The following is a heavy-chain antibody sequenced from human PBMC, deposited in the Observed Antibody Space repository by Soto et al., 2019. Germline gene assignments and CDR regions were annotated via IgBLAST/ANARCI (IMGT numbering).Heavy chain of an antibody. CDR2: ISGYDGRT. J-gene: IGHJ6*02. Sequence: QVHLVQSGAEVKKPGASVKVSCKTSGYTFTSYGISLVRHAPGQGLEWLGWISGYDGRTNLAQKVQDRVTMTTDTSTSTVYMELRSLRSDDTAVYYCAREGDVPYYYYGMDVWGQGTTVTVSS. CDR1: GYTFTSYG. D-gene: IGHD2-21*02. CDR3: AREGDVPYYYYGMDV. V-gene: IGHV1-18*01.